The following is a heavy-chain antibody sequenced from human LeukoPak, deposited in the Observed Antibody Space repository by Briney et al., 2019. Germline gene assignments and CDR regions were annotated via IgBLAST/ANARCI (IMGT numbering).Heavy chain of an antibody. CDR1: GGSFSGYF. V-gene: IGHV4-34*01. D-gene: IGHD6-25*01. J-gene: IGHJ4*02. CDR2: INHSGST. CDR3: ARRPDFDY. Sequence: SETLSLTCAVYGGSFSGYFWSWIRQPPGKGPEWIGEINHSGSTNYNPSLKSRVTISVDTSKNQFSLKLSSVTAADTAVYYCARRPDFDYWGQGTLVTVSS.